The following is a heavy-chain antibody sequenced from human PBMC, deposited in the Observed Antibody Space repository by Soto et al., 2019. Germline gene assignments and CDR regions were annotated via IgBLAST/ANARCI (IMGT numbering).Heavy chain of an antibody. CDR1: GGSISSGGYF. Sequence: QVQLQESGPGLVKPSQTLSLTCTVSGGSISSGGYFWSWIRQPPGQGLEWIGNIFYSGTSYYKPSLTTRDTLSVATSKNQFSLELSSVTAADTAVYVCARGVLYGGQGTLVTVSS. V-gene: IGHV4-31*03. J-gene: IGHJ4*02. CDR2: IFYSGTS. CDR3: ARGVLY. D-gene: IGHD3-10*01.